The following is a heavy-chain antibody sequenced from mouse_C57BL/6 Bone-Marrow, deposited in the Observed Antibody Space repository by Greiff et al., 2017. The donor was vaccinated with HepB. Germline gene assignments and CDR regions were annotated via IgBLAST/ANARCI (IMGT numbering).Heavy chain of an antibody. J-gene: IGHJ2*01. V-gene: IGHV1-72*01. D-gene: IGHD1-1*01. CDR3: ARNYGSSYEGYFYYFDY. Sequence: VQLQQPGAELVKPGASVKLSCKASGYTFTSYWMHWVKQRPGRGLEWIGRIDPNSGGTKYNEKFKSKATLTVDKPSSTAYMQLSSLTSEDSAVYYCARNYGSSYEGYFYYFDYWGQGTTLTVSS. CDR2: IDPNSGGT. CDR1: GYTFTSYW.